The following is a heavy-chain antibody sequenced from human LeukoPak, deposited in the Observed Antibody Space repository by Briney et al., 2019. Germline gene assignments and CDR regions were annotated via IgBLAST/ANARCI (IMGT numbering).Heavy chain of an antibody. J-gene: IGHJ5*02. Sequence: PSETLSLTCTVSGYSISSGYYWGWIRQPPGKGLEWIGSMYHSGSTNYNPSLKSRVTISVDTSKNQFSLKLSSVTAADTAVYYCASGPGAVAGLRWFDPWGQGTLVTVSS. CDR3: ASGPGAVAGLRWFDP. D-gene: IGHD6-19*01. V-gene: IGHV4-38-2*02. CDR2: MYHSGST. CDR1: GYSISSGYY.